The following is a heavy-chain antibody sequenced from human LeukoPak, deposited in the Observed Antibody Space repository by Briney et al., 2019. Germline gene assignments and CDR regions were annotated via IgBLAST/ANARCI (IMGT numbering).Heavy chain of an antibody. Sequence: GGSLRLSCAASGFTFSSYEMNWVRQAPGKGLEWVSYISSSGSTIYYADSVKGRFTISRDNAKNSLYLQMNSLRAEDTAVYYCANLPYRGGYRYSYYYMDVWGKGTTVTISS. CDR1: GFTFSSYE. CDR3: ANLPYRGGYRYSYYYMDV. CDR2: ISSSGSTI. D-gene: IGHD3-16*02. V-gene: IGHV3-48*03. J-gene: IGHJ6*03.